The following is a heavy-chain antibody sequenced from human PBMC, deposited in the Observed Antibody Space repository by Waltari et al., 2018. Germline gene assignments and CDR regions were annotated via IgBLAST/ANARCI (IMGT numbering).Heavy chain of an antibody. Sequence: QVQLVESGGGVVQPGRSLRLSCAASGFTFSSYGMHWVRPAPGKGLEWVAVIWYDGSNKYYADSVKGRFTIARDNSKNTLYLQMNSLRAEDTAVYYCARWGGVVAASNGYYGMDVWGQGTTVTVSS. D-gene: IGHD2-15*01. V-gene: IGHV3-33*01. J-gene: IGHJ6*02. CDR1: GFTFSSYG. CDR3: ARWGGVVAASNGYYGMDV. CDR2: IWYDGSNK.